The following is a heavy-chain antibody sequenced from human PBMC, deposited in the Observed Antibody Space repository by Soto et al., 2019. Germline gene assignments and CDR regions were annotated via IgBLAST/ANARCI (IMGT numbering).Heavy chain of an antibody. V-gene: IGHV3-30*18. CDR2: ISYDGSNK. CDR3: AKDLETLFDY. Sequence: GGSLRLSCAASGFTFSSYGMHWVRQAPGKGLEWVAVISYDGSNKYYADSVKGRFTITRDNSKNTLYLQMNSLRAEDTAVYYCAKDLETLFDYWGQGTLVTVSS. J-gene: IGHJ4*02. CDR1: GFTFSSYG.